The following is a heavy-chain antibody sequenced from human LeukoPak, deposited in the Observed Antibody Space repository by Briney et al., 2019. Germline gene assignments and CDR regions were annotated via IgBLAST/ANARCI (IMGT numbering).Heavy chain of an antibody. CDR1: GGSISSGGYY. V-gene: IGHV4-31*03. CDR3: ARTHRTPTSYKAASGHFDY. Sequence: SQTLSLTCTVSGGSISSGGYYWSWLRQHPGKGLEWIGYSYYSGSTYYNPSLKSRVTISVDTSKNQFSLKLSSVTAADTAVYYCARTHRTPTSYKAASGHFDYWGQGTLVTVSS. CDR2: SYYSGST. J-gene: IGHJ4*02. D-gene: IGHD6-13*01.